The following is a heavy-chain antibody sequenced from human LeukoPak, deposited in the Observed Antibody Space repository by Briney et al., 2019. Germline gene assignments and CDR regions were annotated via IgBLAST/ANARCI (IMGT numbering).Heavy chain of an antibody. CDR2: MYTSGST. CDR1: GGSISSYY. V-gene: IGHV4-4*07. D-gene: IGHD3-9*01. Sequence: SETLSLTCTVSGGSISSYYWSWIRQPAGKGLEWIGRMYTSGSTNYNPSLKSRVTMSLDTSKNQLSLKLSSVTAADTAVYYCARLTGYSSESWFDPWGQGTLITVSS. J-gene: IGHJ5*02. CDR3: ARLTGYSSESWFDP.